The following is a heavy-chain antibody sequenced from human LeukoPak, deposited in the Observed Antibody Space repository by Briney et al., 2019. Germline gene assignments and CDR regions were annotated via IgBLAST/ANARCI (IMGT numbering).Heavy chain of an antibody. J-gene: IGHJ4*02. V-gene: IGHV1-69*13. CDR1: GGTFSSYA. D-gene: IGHD5-12*01. CDR2: IIPIFGTA. Sequence: SVRVSCKASGGTFSSYAISWVRQAPGQGLEWMGGIIPIFGTANYAQKFQGRVTITADESTSTAYMELSSLRSEDTAVYYCARYSGYDSQNDYWGQGTLVTVSS. CDR3: ARYSGYDSQNDY.